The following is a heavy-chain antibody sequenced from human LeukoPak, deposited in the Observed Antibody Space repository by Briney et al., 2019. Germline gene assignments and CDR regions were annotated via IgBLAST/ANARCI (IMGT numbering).Heavy chain of an antibody. J-gene: IGHJ4*01. CDR2: IRHDGSET. V-gene: IGHV3-7*03. CDR3: AKDAHSGSYFDY. Sequence: PGGSLRLSCAASGFPFSSYWMSWVRQAPGKGLEWVANIRHDGSETYYVDSLRGRFTISRDNSKNTLYLQMNSLRVEDTAVYYCAKDAHSGSYFDYWGQGILVTVSS. CDR1: GFPFSSYW. D-gene: IGHD1-26*01.